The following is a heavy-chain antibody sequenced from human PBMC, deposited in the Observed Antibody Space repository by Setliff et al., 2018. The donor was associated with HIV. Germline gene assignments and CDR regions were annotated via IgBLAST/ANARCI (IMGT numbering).Heavy chain of an antibody. J-gene: IGHJ5*02. CDR1: GDSIGPGSNY. D-gene: IGHD2-15*01. V-gene: IGHV4-61*02. CDR2: TSSRGET. Sequence: SETLSLTCTVSGDSIGPGSNYWSWIRQPAGKGLEWIGRTSSRGETTYSPSLRSRVTIFVDMSKNQFSLKLNSVTAADTAVYYCARSSLHCGGGSCYLTWFDPWGQGTLVTVSS. CDR3: ARSSLHCGGGSCYLTWFDP.